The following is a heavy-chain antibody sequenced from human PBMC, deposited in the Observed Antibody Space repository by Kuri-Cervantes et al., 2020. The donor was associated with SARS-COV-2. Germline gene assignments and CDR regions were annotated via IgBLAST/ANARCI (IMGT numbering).Heavy chain of an antibody. Sequence: GSLRLSCTVSGGSVSSESYYWSWIRQPPGKGLEWIGYIYYSGSTNYNPSLKSRVTISVDTSKNQFSLKLSSVTAADTAVYYCARGVCSGGSCYLGYWGQGTLVTVSS. J-gene: IGHJ4*02. V-gene: IGHV4-61*01. CDR1: GGSVSSESYY. CDR3: ARGVCSGGSCYLGY. CDR2: IYYSGST. D-gene: IGHD2-15*01.